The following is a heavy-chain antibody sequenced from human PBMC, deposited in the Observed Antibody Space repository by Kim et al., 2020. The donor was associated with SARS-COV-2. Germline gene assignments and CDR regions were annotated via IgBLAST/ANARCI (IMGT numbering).Heavy chain of an antibody. CDR1: GFTFSRYS. D-gene: IGHD5-18*01. CDR2: ISYDGSNN. Sequence: GGSLRLSCAASGFTFSRYSMHWVRQAPGKGLEWVSVISYDGSNNRHADSVKGRCTISRDNSKNTLYLQMNSLRAEDTAVYYCARDANRGYSYGWAYYSYGMEVWGQGTTVTVSS. J-gene: IGHJ6*02. CDR3: ARDANRGYSYGWAYYSYGMEV. V-gene: IGHV3-30*04.